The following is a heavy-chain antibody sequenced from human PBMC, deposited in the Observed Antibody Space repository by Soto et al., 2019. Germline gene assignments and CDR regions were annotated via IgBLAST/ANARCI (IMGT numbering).Heavy chain of an antibody. V-gene: IGHV1-69*06. D-gene: IGHD3-22*01. CDR2: IIPIFGTA. CDR1: GGTFSSYA. J-gene: IGHJ3*01. Sequence: QVQLVQSGAEVKKPGSSVKVSCKASGGTFSSYAISWVRQAPGQGLEWMGGIIPIFGTANYAQKFQGRVTITADKSTSTAYMELSSLRSEDTAVYYCARIILRTSKARIVGPFDDWGQGTMVTVSS. CDR3: ARIILRTSKARIVGPFDD.